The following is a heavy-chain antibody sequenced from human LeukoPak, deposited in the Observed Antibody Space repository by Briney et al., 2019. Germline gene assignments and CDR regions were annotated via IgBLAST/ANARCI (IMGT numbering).Heavy chain of an antibody. Sequence: SETLSLTCTVSGGSISSYYWSWIRQPAGEGLEWIGRIYTSGSTNYNPSLKSRVTMSVDTSKNQFSLKLSSVTAADTAVYYCASLFEAATGYYMDVWGKGTTVTVSS. CDR2: IYTSGST. J-gene: IGHJ6*03. D-gene: IGHD6-13*01. CDR1: GGSISSYY. CDR3: ASLFEAATGYYMDV. V-gene: IGHV4-4*07.